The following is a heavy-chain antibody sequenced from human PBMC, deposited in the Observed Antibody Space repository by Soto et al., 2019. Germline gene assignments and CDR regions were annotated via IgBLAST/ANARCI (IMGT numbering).Heavy chain of an antibody. V-gene: IGHV3-74*01. D-gene: IGHD3-22*01. CDR3: ARGDGDYYDGNGYLGRH. Sequence: EVQLVESGGGLVQPGGSLRLSCAASGFTFSSYWMHWVRQAPGKGLVWVSRIKSDGSGTSYADSVKGRLTISRDNAKNTLYLQRNSLRAEDTAVYYWARGDGDYYDGNGYLGRHWGQGTLVTVSP. J-gene: IGHJ4*02. CDR1: GFTFSSYW. CDR2: IKSDGSGT.